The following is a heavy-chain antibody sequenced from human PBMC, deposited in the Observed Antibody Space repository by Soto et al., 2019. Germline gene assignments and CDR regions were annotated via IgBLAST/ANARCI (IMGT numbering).Heavy chain of an antibody. V-gene: IGHV1-46*01. J-gene: IGHJ4*02. CDR2: INPSGGST. CDR3: ARDLYYDRSGYWNESARDSDY. D-gene: IGHD3-22*01. CDR1: GYTFTSYY. Sequence: GASVKVSCKASGYTFTSYYMHWVRQAPGQGLEWMGIINPSGGSTSYAQKFQGRVTMTRDTSTSTVYMELSSLRSEDTAVYYCARDLYYDRSGYWNESARDSDYWGQGTLVTSPQ.